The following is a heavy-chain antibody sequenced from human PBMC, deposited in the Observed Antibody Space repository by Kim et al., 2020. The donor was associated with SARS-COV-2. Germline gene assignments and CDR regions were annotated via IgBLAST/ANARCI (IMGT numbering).Heavy chain of an antibody. D-gene: IGHD3-10*01. J-gene: IGHJ6*02. V-gene: IGHV3-23*01. Sequence: RFTISRDNSKNTLYLQMNSLRAEDTAVYYCAKASLWFGELLYTHYYGMDVWGQGTTVTVSS. CDR3: AKASLWFGELLYTHYYGMDV.